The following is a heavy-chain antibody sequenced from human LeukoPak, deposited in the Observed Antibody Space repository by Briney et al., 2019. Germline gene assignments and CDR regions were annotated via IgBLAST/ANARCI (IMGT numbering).Heavy chain of an antibody. J-gene: IGHJ4*02. V-gene: IGHV4-31*03. CDR1: GGSITSGGYY. Sequence: SETLSLTCTVSGGSITSGGYYWSWIRQHPGKGLEWIGYVYHTGSTYYNASLKSRISISLDTSKNQFSLKVSSVTAADTAVYYRASAGYSGFDFSFDNWGQGTLVTVSS. CDR3: ASAGYSGFDFSFDN. CDR2: VYHTGST. D-gene: IGHD5-12*01.